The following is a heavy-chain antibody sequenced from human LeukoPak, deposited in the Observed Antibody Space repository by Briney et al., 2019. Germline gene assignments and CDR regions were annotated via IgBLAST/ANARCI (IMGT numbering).Heavy chain of an antibody. CDR2: ISGSGGST. V-gene: IGHV3-23*01. CDR3: ARTASKVGATPGDY. D-gene: IGHD1-26*01. CDR1: GFTFSSYA. Sequence: PGGSLRLSCAASGFTFSSYAMSWVRQAPGKGLEWVSAISGSGGSTYYADSVKGRFTISRDNSKNTLYLQMNSLRAEDTAVYYCARTASKVGATPGDYWGQGTLVTVSS. J-gene: IGHJ4*02.